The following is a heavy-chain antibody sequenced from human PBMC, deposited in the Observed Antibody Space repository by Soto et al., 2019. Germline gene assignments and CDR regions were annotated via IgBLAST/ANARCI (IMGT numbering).Heavy chain of an antibody. CDR1: GFPFSSYV. D-gene: IGHD2-21*02. Sequence: DVQLLESGGGLVQPGGSLRLSCAVSGFPFSSYVMTWVRQAPGKGLEWVSVISGGGGSTNYAESVKGRFTISRDNSENTLYLQMNSLRAEDTAVYYCARDLPLYCRGDCNFDFWGQGTLVTVSS. V-gene: IGHV3-23*01. J-gene: IGHJ4*02. CDR3: ARDLPLYCRGDCNFDF. CDR2: ISGGGGST.